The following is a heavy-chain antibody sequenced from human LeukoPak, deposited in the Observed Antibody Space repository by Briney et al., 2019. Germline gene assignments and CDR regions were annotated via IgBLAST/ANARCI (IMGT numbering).Heavy chain of an antibody. Sequence: RASETLSLTCTVSGYSISSGYYWGWIRQPPGKGLEWIGEINHSGSTNYNPSLKSRVIISVDTSKKQFSLKLSSVTAADTAVYYCARGRLDCSSTGCAAESWFDPWGQGTLVTVSS. D-gene: IGHD2-2*01. V-gene: IGHV4-38-2*02. CDR1: GYSISSGYY. CDR2: INHSGST. J-gene: IGHJ5*02. CDR3: ARGRLDCSSTGCAAESWFDP.